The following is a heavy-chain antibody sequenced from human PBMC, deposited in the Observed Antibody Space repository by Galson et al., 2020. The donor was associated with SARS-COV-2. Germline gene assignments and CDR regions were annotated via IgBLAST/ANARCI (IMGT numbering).Heavy chain of an antibody. CDR3: TRGGLGGVVIIAVGYYFDY. V-gene: IGHV3-49*03. J-gene: IGHJ4*02. D-gene: IGHD3-3*01. CDR1: GFTFGDYA. Sequence: GGSLRLSCTASGFTFGDYAMSWFRQAPGKGLEWVGFIRSKAYGGTTEYAASVKGRFTISRDDSKSIAYLQMNSLKTEDTAVYYCTRGGLGGVVIIAVGYYFDYWGQGTLVTVSS. CDR2: IRSKAYGGTT.